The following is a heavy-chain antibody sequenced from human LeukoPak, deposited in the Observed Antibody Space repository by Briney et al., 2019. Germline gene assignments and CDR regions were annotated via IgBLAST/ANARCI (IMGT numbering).Heavy chain of an antibody. V-gene: IGHV5-51*01. Sequence: GESLKISCKGSGYSFTSYWIGWVRQMPGKGLEWMGIIYPGDSDTRYSPSFQGQVTISADKSISTAYLQWSSLKASDTAIYYCARLLGYCTNGVCYPSWFDPWGQGTLVTVSS. CDR3: ARLLGYCTNGVCYPSWFDP. D-gene: IGHD2-8*01. J-gene: IGHJ5*02. CDR2: IYPGDSDT. CDR1: GYSFTSYW.